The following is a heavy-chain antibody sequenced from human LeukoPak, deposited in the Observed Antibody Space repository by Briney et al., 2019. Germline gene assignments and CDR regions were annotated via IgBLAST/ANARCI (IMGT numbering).Heavy chain of an antibody. Sequence: GASVKVSCKASGYTFKNYDITWVRQAPGQGLEWMAWMNPNNDNAGSAQKFQGRVTMTRDTSINTAYMELSSLRSDDTGVYYCARAAAGGDDPFDVWGQGSLIIVSS. CDR3: ARAAAGGDDPFDV. J-gene: IGHJ3*01. V-gene: IGHV1-8*01. D-gene: IGHD6-25*01. CDR1: GYTFKNYD. CDR2: MNPNNDNA.